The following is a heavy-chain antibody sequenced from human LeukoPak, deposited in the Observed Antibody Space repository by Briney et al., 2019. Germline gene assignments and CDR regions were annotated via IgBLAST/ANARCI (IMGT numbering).Heavy chain of an antibody. D-gene: IGHD2-15*01. Sequence: SETLTLTCAVYGGSFSGYYWSWIRQPPGKGLEWIGEINHSGSTNYNPSLKSRVTISVDTSKNQFSLKLSSVTAPDTAVYYCARPNPDCSGGSCYFDYWGQGTLVTVSS. J-gene: IGHJ4*02. CDR2: INHSGST. CDR1: GGSFSGYY. V-gene: IGHV4-34*01. CDR3: ARPNPDCSGGSCYFDY.